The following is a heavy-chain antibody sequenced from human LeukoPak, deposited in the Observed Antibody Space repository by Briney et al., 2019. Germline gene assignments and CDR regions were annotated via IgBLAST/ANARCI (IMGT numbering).Heavy chain of an antibody. CDR1: GFTVSSDY. CDR2: IYSGGST. J-gene: IGHJ4*02. CDR3: ARLGGSYYFAY. Sequence: PGGSLRLSCAASGFTVSSDYMSWVRQAPGKGLEWVSFIYSGGSTYYADSVRGRFTISRDNSKNTLYLQMNSLRAEDTAVYYCARLGGSYYFAYCGQGTLVTVSS. V-gene: IGHV3-53*01. D-gene: IGHD1-26*01.